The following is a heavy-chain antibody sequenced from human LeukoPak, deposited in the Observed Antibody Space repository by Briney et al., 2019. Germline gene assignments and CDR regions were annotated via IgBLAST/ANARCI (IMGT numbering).Heavy chain of an antibody. J-gene: IGHJ4*02. D-gene: IGHD6-13*01. CDR2: IKQDGSDK. CDR1: GFPFSSYW. V-gene: IGHV3-7*01. CDR3: ARGRSVAAGTTTISPFDY. Sequence: PGGSLRLSCAASGFPFSSYWMSWVRQAPGKGLEWVANIKQDGSDKYYVDSVKGRFTISRDNAKNSLYLQMYSLRAEDTAVYYCARGRSVAAGTTTISPFDYWGQGTLVTVSS.